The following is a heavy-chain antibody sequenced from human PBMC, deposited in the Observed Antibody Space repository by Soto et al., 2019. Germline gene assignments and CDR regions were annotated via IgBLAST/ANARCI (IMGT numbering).Heavy chain of an antibody. CDR1: GYTFTSYG. CDR3: ARDSPPVDY. V-gene: IGHV1-18*01. CDR2: ISAYNGNT. Sequence: QVQLVQSGAEVKKPGASVKVSCKASGYTFTSYGVSWVRQAPGQGPEWMGWISAYNGNTKYAQKLQGRVTMTTDTSTNTAYMDLRSLRSDDTAVYYCARDSPPVDYWGQGTLVTVSS. J-gene: IGHJ4*02.